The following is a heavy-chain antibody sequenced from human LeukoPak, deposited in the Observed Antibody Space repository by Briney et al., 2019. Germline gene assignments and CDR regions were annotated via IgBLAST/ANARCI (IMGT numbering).Heavy chain of an antibody. CDR3: TGHHQAYSRTY. CDR2: ISTDASST. CDR1: GFTFSSYW. D-gene: IGHD4-11*01. J-gene: IGHJ4*02. V-gene: IGHV3-74*01. Sequence: GGSQRLSCAGSGFTFSSYWMHWVRQAPGKGLVWVSRISTDASSTTYADSVKGRFTISRDNAKGTLYLQMSSLRAEDTAVYYCTGHHQAYSRTYWGQGTLVTVSS.